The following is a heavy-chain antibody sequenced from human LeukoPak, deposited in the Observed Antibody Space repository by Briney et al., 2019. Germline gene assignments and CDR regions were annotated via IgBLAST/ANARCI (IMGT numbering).Heavy chain of an antibody. J-gene: IGHJ6*03. D-gene: IGHD6-19*01. CDR3: ARDYQWLANYYYYYMDV. Sequence: AGGSLRLSCAAAGFTFSSYWMSWVRQAPGKGLKGVANIKQDGSEKYYVDSVKGRFTISRDNAKNSLYLQMYSLRAEDTAVYYCARDYQWLANYYYYYMDVWGKGTTVTVSS. CDR1: GFTFSSYW. CDR2: IKQDGSEK. V-gene: IGHV3-7*01.